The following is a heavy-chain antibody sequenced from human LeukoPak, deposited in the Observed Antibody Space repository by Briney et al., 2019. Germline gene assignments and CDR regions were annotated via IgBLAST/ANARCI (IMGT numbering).Heavy chain of an antibody. CDR3: ARDRLRIVGATLRSLGY. D-gene: IGHD1-26*01. CDR2: INPSGGST. Sequence: ASVKVSCKASGYTFTSYYMHWVRQAPGQGLEWMGIINPSGGSTSYAQKFQSRVTMTRDMSTSTVYMELSSLRPEDTAVYYCARDRLRIVGATLRSLGYWGQGTLVTVSS. J-gene: IGHJ4*02. V-gene: IGHV1-46*01. CDR1: GYTFTSYY.